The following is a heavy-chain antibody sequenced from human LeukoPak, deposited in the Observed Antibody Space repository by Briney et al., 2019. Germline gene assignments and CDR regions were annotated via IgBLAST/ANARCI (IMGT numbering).Heavy chain of an antibody. V-gene: IGHV3-21*01. CDR1: GFTFNTYT. Sequence: GGSLRLSCAASGFTFNTYTINWVRQAPGKGLEWVSSISSSSSYIYYADSVKGRFTISRDNAKNSLYLQMNSLRAEDTAVYYCARGTTGTHDYWGQGTLVTVSS. CDR2: ISSSSSYI. J-gene: IGHJ4*02. D-gene: IGHD1-1*01. CDR3: ARGTTGTHDY.